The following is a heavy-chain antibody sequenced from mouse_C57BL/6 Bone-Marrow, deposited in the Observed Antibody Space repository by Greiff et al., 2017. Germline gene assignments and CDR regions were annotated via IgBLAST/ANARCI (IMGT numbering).Heavy chain of an antibody. CDR2: IYPGDGDP. CDR1: GYAFSSSW. Sequence: QVQLKQSGPELVKPGASVKISCKASGYAFSSSWMNWVKQRPGQGLEWIGRIYPGDGDPNYNGKFKGKAPLTADKSSSTAYMQLSSLTSEDSAVYFGARGAIYYVYNFDYWGEGTTLTVSS. D-gene: IGHD2-2*01. CDR3: ARGAIYYVYNFDY. J-gene: IGHJ2*01. V-gene: IGHV1-82*01.